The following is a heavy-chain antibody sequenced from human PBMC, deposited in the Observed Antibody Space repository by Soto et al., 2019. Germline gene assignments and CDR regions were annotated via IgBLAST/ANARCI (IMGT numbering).Heavy chain of an antibody. Sequence: ASVKVSCKASGYTFINFFIQWVRQAPGQGLEWMGWINPCSVDTQYVEKFQDRVTMTRDASISTAHMELRRLTTDDTAVYYCARDPSAGNWFDPWGQGTLVTVSS. D-gene: IGHD6-25*01. CDR1: GYTFINFF. CDR3: ARDPSAGNWFDP. CDR2: INPCSVDT. J-gene: IGHJ5*02. V-gene: IGHV1-2*02.